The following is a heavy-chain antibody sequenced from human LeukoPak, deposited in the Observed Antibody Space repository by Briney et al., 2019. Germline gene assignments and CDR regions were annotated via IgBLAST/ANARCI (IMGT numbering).Heavy chain of an antibody. CDR2: IRAYNGNT. Sequence: APVKVSCKASGYTFTSYGISWVRQAPGQGREWMGWIRAYNGNTNYAPKLQGRVTMTTYTSTSPASLELRSLTSCDTGVYLCAGDRHGSGWEFDDGRQGTLVTV. CDR1: GYTFTSYG. V-gene: IGHV1-18*01. J-gene: IGHJ4*02. D-gene: IGHD6-19*01. CDR3: AGDRHGSGWEFDD.